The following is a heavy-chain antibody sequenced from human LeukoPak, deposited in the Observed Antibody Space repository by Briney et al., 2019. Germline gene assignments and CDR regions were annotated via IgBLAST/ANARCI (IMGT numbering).Heavy chain of an antibody. CDR2: IYHSGST. J-gene: IGHJ4*02. CDR3: ARHGPYYDFLSGGNFDY. CDR1: GYSISSGYY. V-gene: IGHV4-38-2*01. D-gene: IGHD3-3*01. Sequence: SETLSLTCAVSGYSISSGYYWGWIRPPPGKGLEWIGSIYHSGSTYYNPSLKSRVTISVDASKNQFSLKLSSVTAADTAVYYCARHGPYYDFLSGGNFDYWGQGTLVTVSS.